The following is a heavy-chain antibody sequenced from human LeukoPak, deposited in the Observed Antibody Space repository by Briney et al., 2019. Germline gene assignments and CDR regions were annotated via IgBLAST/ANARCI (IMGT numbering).Heavy chain of an antibody. J-gene: IGHJ4*02. Sequence: PSETLSLTCTISGGSISSSSYYWGWIRQPPGKGLEWIGSIYYSGSTYYNPSLKSRVTISVDTSKNQFSLKLSSVTAADTAVYYCARLYCSNTRCSPYYFDYWGQGTLVTVSS. CDR3: ARLYCSNTRCSPYYFDY. CDR2: IYYSGST. V-gene: IGHV4-39*07. D-gene: IGHD2-2*01. CDR1: GGSISSSSYY.